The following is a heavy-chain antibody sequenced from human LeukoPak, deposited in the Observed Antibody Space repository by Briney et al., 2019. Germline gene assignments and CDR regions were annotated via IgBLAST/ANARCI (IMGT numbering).Heavy chain of an antibody. D-gene: IGHD2-15*01. J-gene: IGHJ3*02. CDR2: IYSGGSK. CDR3: ARDYCSGGSCPQPDAFDI. CDR1: RFTVTSNY. V-gene: IGHV3-53*01. Sequence: GGCLRPSRAASRFTVTSNYMSWVRQAPGEGLEWVSLIYSGGSKYYAGSVKGRFTISRDNSKNTLYLQMNSLRAEDTAVYYCARDYCSGGSCPQPDAFDIWGEGTMVTVSS.